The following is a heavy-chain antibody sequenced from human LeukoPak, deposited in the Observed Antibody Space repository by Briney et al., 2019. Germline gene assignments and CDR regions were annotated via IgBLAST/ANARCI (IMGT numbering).Heavy chain of an antibody. Sequence: SVEVSCKASGGTFSSYAISWVRQAPGQGLEWMGGIIPIFGTANYAQKFQGRVTITTDESTSTAYMELSSLRSEDTAVYYCAREPTMTTVTTGPSSEYFQHWGQGTLVTVSS. CDR2: IIPIFGTA. CDR3: AREPTMTTVTTGPSSEYFQH. J-gene: IGHJ1*01. D-gene: IGHD4-11*01. V-gene: IGHV1-69*05. CDR1: GGTFSSYA.